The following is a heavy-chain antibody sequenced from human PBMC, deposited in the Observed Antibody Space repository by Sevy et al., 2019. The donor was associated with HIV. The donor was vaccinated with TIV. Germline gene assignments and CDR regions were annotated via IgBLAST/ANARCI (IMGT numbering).Heavy chain of an antibody. Sequence: SETLSLTCTVSGGSISTTDYYWSWIRQPPGKGLEWIGYIHYTGTTYYNPSLKSRVSRISVDTSRNQFSLKLSSVTSAKTAVYYCARGVEGPGLMITFGGVKYGFDFWGQGRMVTGSS. J-gene: IGHJ3*01. CDR3: ARGVEGPGLMITFGGVKYGFDF. V-gene: IGHV4-30-4*01. CDR1: GGSISTTDYY. CDR2: IHYTGTT. D-gene: IGHD3-16*01.